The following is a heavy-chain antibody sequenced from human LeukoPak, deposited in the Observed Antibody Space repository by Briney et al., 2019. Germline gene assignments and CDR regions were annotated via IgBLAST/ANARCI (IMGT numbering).Heavy chain of an antibody. D-gene: IGHD2-2*01. CDR2: ISGSGGST. Sequence: GGSLRLSCAASGFTFSSYVMTWVRQAPGKGLEWVSAISGSGGSTYYADSVKGRFTISRDNSRNTLYLQMNSLRAEDTAVYYCANFGCSSTTCLDYWGQGTLVTVSS. CDR1: GFTFSSYV. J-gene: IGHJ4*02. V-gene: IGHV3-23*01. CDR3: ANFGCSSTTCLDY.